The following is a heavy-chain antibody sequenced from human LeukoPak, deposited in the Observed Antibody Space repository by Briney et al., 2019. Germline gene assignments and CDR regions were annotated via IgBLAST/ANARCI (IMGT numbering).Heavy chain of an antibody. CDR1: GFTLSTYA. CDR3: AKDGYNWIAFDD. J-gene: IGHJ4*02. V-gene: IGHV3-23*01. D-gene: IGHD1-20*01. CDR2: ISGTGFTT. Sequence: GGSLRLSCAASGFTLSTYAMHWVRQAPGKGLEWVAYISGTGFTTYYADSVKGRFTISSDSSKNTLFLQMNSLRAEDTAIYYCAKDGYNWIAFDDWGQGTLVTVSA.